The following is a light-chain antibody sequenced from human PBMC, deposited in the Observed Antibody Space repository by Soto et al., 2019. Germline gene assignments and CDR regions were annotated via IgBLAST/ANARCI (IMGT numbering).Light chain of an antibody. CDR2: GTS. V-gene: IGKV3-15*01. CDR3: QQYNNWPPMST. J-gene: IGKJ2*01. Sequence: EVVLTQSPVTLSLSPGERATLSCRASQSFRGLLAWYQQKPGQAPRLLIHGTSTRAADIPARFSGSVSGTEFTLTINSLQPEDFVNYYCQQYNNWPPMSTFGQGTKLEMK. CDR1: QSFRGL.